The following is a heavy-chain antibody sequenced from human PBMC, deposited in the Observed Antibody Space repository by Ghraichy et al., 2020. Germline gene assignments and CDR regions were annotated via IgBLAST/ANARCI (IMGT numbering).Heavy chain of an antibody. D-gene: IGHD3-10*01. CDR2: ISRSGSST. CDR3: AKARLCFGELYPLYSGMDV. J-gene: IGHJ6*02. Sequence: LSLTCAASGFSFSTYAMSWVRQAPGKGLEWVSGISRSGSSTYYADSVKGRFTISRDNSKNTVYLQMNGLRADDTAVYYCAKARLCFGELYPLYSGMDVWGQGTTVTLSS. CDR1: GFSFSTYA. V-gene: IGHV3-23*01.